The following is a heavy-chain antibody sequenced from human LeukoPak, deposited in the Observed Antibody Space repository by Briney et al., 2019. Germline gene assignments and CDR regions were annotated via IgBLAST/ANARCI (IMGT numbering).Heavy chain of an antibody. Sequence: PGRPLRLSCAASGFTFSNYDMYWVRQAPGRGLDWVAVVSYDGSDKYYADSVKGQFTISRDNSKNTLYLQMTGLRVEDTAVYYCARDSRGPDYWGQGALVTVSS. CDR3: ARDSRGPDY. V-gene: IGHV3-33*05. CDR1: GFTFSNYD. J-gene: IGHJ4*02. CDR2: VSYDGSDK. D-gene: IGHD3-22*01.